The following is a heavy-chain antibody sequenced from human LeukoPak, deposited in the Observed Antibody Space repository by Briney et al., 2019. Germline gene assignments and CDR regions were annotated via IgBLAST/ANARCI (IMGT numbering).Heavy chain of an antibody. J-gene: IGHJ4*02. V-gene: IGHV4-39*07. CDR3: ARDWNRYAY. CDR2: TYYRGTT. CDR1: GGSISSSSNY. Sequence: SETLSLTCTGSGGSISSSSNYWGWIRQPPGKGPEWIGSTYYRGTTYYNPSLKSRVTISVDTSKNQFSLKLSSVTAADTAVYYCARDWNRYAYWGQGTLVTVSS. D-gene: IGHD1-1*01.